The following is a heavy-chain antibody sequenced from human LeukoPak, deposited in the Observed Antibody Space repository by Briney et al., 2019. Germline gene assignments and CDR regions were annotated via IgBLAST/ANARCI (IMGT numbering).Heavy chain of an antibody. J-gene: IGHJ5*02. CDR2: ISAYNGNT. CDR1: GYTLTSYG. V-gene: IGHV1-18*01. Sequence: ASVKVSCKASGYTLTSYGISWVRQAPGQGLEWMGWISAYNGNTNYAQKLQGRVTMTTDTSTSTAYMELRSLRSDDTAVYYCAREAVAAQPNWFDPWGQGTLVTVSS. D-gene: IGHD6-6*01. CDR3: AREAVAAQPNWFDP.